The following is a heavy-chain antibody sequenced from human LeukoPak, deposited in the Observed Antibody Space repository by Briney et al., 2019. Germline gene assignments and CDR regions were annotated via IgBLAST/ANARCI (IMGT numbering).Heavy chain of an antibody. Sequence: GGSLRLSCAASGFTFSSYSMNWVRQAPGKGLEWVSYISSSSSTIYYADSVKGRFTISRDNAKNSLYLQMNSLRAEDTAVYYCARVEMAAAGTVDYWGQGTLVTVSS. D-gene: IGHD6-13*01. CDR2: ISSSSSTI. CDR1: GFTFSSYS. J-gene: IGHJ4*02. V-gene: IGHV3-48*04. CDR3: ARVEMAAAGTVDY.